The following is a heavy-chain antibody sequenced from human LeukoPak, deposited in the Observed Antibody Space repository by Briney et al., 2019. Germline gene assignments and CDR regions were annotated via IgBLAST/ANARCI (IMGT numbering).Heavy chain of an antibody. V-gene: IGHV1-8*02. CDR1: GFTFSNYG. Sequence: ASVKVSCKASGFTFSNYGINWVRQATGQGLEWMGWMNPDNGNTGYAQKFQGRVTMSRDTSISTAYMELTSLRSDDTAVYYCSRARPDFGSFYTVSDYWGQGTLLTVSS. CDR3: SRARPDFGSFYTVSDY. J-gene: IGHJ4*02. D-gene: IGHD1-26*01. CDR2: MNPDNGNT.